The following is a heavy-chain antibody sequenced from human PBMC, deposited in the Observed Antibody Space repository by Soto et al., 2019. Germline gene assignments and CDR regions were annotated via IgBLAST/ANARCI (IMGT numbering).Heavy chain of an antibody. J-gene: IGHJ5*01. CDR1: GYTFTSYG. CDR3: ARGFLFNYDSTGYSGWFDS. CDR2: ISAYNGNT. Sequence: GASVKVSCKASGYTFTSYGISWVRQAPGQGLEWMGWISAYNGNTNYAQKLQGRVTMTTDTSTSTAYMELRSLRSDDTAVYYCARGFLFNYDSTGYSGWFDSWRQGPLVTVS. V-gene: IGHV1-18*01. D-gene: IGHD3-22*01.